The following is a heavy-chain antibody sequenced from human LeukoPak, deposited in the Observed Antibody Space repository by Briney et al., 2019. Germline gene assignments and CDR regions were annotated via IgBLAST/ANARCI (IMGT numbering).Heavy chain of an antibody. D-gene: IGHD3-10*01. CDR1: SGSISSGSYY. CDR3: ARDAGDYYYYYYMDV. J-gene: IGHJ6*03. CDR2: IYTSGSS. Sequence: SETPSLTCTVSSGSISSGSYYWSWIRQPAGKGLEWIGRIYTSGSSNYNPSLKSRVTISVDTSKNQFSLKLSSVTAADTAVYYCARDAGDYYYYYYMDVWGKGTTVTIPS. V-gene: IGHV4-61*02.